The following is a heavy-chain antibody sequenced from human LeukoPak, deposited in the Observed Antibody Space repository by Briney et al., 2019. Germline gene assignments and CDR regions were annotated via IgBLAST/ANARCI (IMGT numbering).Heavy chain of an antibody. CDR2: IKSKTDGETT. V-gene: IGHV3-15*01. J-gene: IGHJ3*02. CDR3: TTGQWLVRGFFDI. CDR1: GFTFSSYA. D-gene: IGHD6-19*01. Sequence: GGSLRLSCAASGFTFSSYAMHWVRQAPGKGLEWVGRIKSKTDGETTDYAAPVKGRFTISRDDSKNTLYLQMNSLKTEDTAVYYCTTGQWLVRGFFDIWGQGTMVTVSS.